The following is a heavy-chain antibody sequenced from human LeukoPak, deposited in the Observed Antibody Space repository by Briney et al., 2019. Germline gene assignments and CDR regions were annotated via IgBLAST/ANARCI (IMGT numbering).Heavy chain of an antibody. Sequence: PSETLSLTCTVSGGSISSSSYYWGWIRQPPGKGLEWIGSIYYSGSTYYNPSLKSRVTISVDTSKNQFSLKLSSVTAADTAVYYCARHGAGYYGSGSYLLYFDYWGQGTLVTVSS. J-gene: IGHJ4*02. CDR2: IYYSGST. V-gene: IGHV4-39*01. CDR1: GGSISSSSYY. CDR3: ARHGAGYYGSGSYLLYFDY. D-gene: IGHD3-10*01.